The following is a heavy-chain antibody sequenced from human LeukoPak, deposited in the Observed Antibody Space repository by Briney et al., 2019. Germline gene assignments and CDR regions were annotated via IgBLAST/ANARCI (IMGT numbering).Heavy chain of an antibody. CDR1: GYTFTSYD. CDR3: ARVLVGATTADY. J-gene: IGHJ4*02. Sequence: ASVKVSCKASGYTFTSYDINWVRQATGQGLEWMGWMNPNSGNTGYAQKFQGRVTMTRNTSISTAYMELSSLRSEDTAVYYCARVLVGATTADYWGQGTLVTVSS. CDR2: MNPNSGNT. V-gene: IGHV1-8*01. D-gene: IGHD1-26*01.